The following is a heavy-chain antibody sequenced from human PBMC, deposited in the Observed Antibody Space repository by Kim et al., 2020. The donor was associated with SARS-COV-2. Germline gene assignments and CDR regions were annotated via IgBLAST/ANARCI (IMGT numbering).Heavy chain of an antibody. CDR2: IYHSGST. J-gene: IGHJ6*02. Sequence: SETLSLTCAVSGGSISSSNWWSWVRQPPGTGLEWIGEIYHSGSTNYNPSLKSRVTISVDKSKNQFSLKLSSVTAADTAVYYCARVAVVDIVATTYRYYYGMDVWGQGTTVTVSS. CDR3: ARVAVVDIVATTYRYYYGMDV. D-gene: IGHD5-12*01. CDR1: GGSISSSNW. V-gene: IGHV4-4*02.